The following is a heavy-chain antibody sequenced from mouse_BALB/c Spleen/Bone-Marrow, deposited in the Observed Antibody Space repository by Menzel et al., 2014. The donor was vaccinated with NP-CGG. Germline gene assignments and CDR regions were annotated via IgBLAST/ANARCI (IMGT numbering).Heavy chain of an antibody. CDR1: GYTFTDYW. J-gene: IGHJ1*01. Sequence: QVQLQQSGAELVMPGASVKMSCKASGYTFTDYWMHWVKQRPGQGLEWIGAIDTSDSYTSYNQKFKGKATLTVDESSSTAYMRLSSLTSEDSAVYYCARSAGYWYFDVWGAGTTVTVSS. V-gene: IGHV1-69*01. CDR2: IDTSDSYT. CDR3: ARSAGYWYFDV. D-gene: IGHD1-2*01.